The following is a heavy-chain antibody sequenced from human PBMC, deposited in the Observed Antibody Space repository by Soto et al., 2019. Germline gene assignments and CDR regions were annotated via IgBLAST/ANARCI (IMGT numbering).Heavy chain of an antibody. J-gene: IGHJ3*02. CDR2: IFWNDDK. CDR1: GFSFSPSAVR. D-gene: IGHD1-1*01. CDR3: AHISSFNDDHDAFDS. Sequence: QITLKESGPTLVKPTQTLTLTCTFSGFSFSPSAVRVGWISQPPGKALEWLALIFWNDDKRYSPSLKSRLTDTKDTSKNQVVLTITNMDPVDTSTYYCAHISSFNDDHDAFDSWGLGTMFPVSS. V-gene: IGHV2-5*01.